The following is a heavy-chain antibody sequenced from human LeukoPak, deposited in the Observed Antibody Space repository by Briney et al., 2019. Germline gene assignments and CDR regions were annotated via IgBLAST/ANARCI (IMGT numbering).Heavy chain of an antibody. Sequence: SETLSLTCTVSGGSISSYYWSWVRQPPGKGLEGIGYFFYSGITNYNPSLTSRGHMSVETTKNQFSLKLSSVTAADTAVYYCAGEGHYYDSSGYYYGGEDYWGQGTLVTVSS. D-gene: IGHD3-22*01. CDR1: GGSISSYY. CDR2: FFYSGIT. J-gene: IGHJ4*02. CDR3: AGEGHYYDSSGYYYGGEDY. V-gene: IGHV4-59*12.